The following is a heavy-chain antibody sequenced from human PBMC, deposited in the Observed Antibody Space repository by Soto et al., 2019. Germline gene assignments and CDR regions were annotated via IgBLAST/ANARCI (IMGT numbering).Heavy chain of an antibody. Sequence: PGGSLRLSCAASGFTFSSYAMHWVRQAPGKGLEWVAVISYDGSNKYYADSVKGRFTISRDNSKNTLYLQMNSLRAEDTAVYYCARDRGGWRIRWGGGMDFWGKGTTVTVAS. CDR2: ISYDGSNK. D-gene: IGHD6-19*01. V-gene: IGHV3-30-3*01. CDR3: ARDRGGWRIRWGGGMDF. CDR1: GFTFSSYA. J-gene: IGHJ6*04.